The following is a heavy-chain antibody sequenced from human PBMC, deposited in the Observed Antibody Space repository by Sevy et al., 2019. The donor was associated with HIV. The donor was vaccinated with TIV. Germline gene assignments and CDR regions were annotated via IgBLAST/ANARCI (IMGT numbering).Heavy chain of an antibody. Sequence: GGSLRLSCAASGFTFSGYAMSWVRQAPGKGLEWVSAISGSGGSTYYTDSVKGRFTISRDNSKNTLYLQMNSLRAEDTAVYYCAKIQVGATTGDAFDIWGQGTMVTVSS. CDR2: ISGSGGST. CDR3: AKIQVGATTGDAFDI. J-gene: IGHJ3*02. D-gene: IGHD1-26*01. CDR1: GFTFSGYA. V-gene: IGHV3-23*01.